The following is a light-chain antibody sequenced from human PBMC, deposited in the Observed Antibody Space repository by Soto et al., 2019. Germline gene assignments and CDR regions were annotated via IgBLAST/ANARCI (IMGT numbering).Light chain of an antibody. CDR1: SSNVGTYDL. CDR2: EGT. J-gene: IGLJ2*01. Sequence: QSALTQPASVSASPGQSITISCTGTSSNVGTYDLVSWYQHHPDKAPKLIIYEGTKRPSGISSRFSGSKSGNTASLTISGLQAEDDADYYCCSFAVGAALVFGGGTKVTAL. V-gene: IGLV2-23*01. CDR3: CSFAVGAALV.